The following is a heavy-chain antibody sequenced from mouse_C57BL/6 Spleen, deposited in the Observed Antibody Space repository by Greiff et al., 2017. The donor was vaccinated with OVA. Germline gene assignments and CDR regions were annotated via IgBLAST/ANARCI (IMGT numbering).Heavy chain of an antibody. D-gene: IGHD1-1*01. CDR3: ARGGTTVVKDY. V-gene: IGHV1-80*01. CDR2: IYPGDGDT. J-gene: IGHJ2*01. Sequence: VQLQQSGAELVKPGASVKISCKASGYAFSSYWMNWVKQRPGKGLEWIGQIYPGDGDTNYNGKFKGKATLTADKSSSTAYMQLSSLTSEDSAVYFCARGGTTVVKDYWGQGTTLTVSS. CDR1: GYAFSSYW.